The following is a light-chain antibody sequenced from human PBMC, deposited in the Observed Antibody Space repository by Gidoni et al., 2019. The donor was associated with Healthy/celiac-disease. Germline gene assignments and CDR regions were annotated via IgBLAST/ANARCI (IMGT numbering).Light chain of an antibody. Sequence: IQLTLPPSTLSASVGDRVTTTCRASQSISSWLAWYQQKPGKAPKLLIYKASSLESGVPSRFSGSGSGTEFTLTISSLQPDDFATYYCQQYNSYSWTFGQGTKVEIK. V-gene: IGKV1-5*03. CDR2: KAS. CDR3: QQYNSYSWT. CDR1: QSISSW. J-gene: IGKJ1*01.